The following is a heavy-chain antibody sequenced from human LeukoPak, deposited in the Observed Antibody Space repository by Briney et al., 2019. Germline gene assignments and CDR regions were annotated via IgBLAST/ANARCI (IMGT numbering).Heavy chain of an antibody. CDR3: ARSSYYYAADASDI. CDR1: GASISSYY. CDR2: IYYSGST. J-gene: IGHJ3*02. Sequence: SETLSLICTVSGASISSYYWSWIRRPPGKGLEWIGYIYYSGSTNYNPSLKSRVTISVDTSKNQFSLKLSSVTAADTAVYYCARSSYYYAADASDIWGQGAMVTVSS. D-gene: IGHD3-10*01. V-gene: IGHV4-59*01.